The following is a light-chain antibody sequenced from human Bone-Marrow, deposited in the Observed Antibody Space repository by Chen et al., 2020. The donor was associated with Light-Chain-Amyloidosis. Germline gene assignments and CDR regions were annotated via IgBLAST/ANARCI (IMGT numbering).Light chain of an antibody. CDR2: DDS. V-gene: IGLV3-21*02. Sequence: SYVLTQPSSVSVAPGQTATIACGGNNIGSTSVHGYQQTPGQAPLLVVYDDSDRPSGIPERLSGSNSGNTATLTISRVEAGDEADYYCQVWDRSSERPVFGGGTKLTVL. J-gene: IGLJ3*02. CDR3: QVWDRSSERPV. CDR1: NIGSTS.